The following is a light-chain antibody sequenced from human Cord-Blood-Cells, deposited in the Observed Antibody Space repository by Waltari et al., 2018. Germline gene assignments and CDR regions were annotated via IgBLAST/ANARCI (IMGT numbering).Light chain of an antibody. V-gene: IGKV3-20*01. CDR3: QQYGSSIFT. Sequence: ENLLTQSPGTLPLSPGERATLACRASQSVSSSYLAWYQQKPGQAPRLLIYGASSRATGIPDRFSGSGSGTDFTLTISRLEPEDFAVYYCQQYGSSIFTFGPGTKVDIK. CDR1: QSVSSSY. J-gene: IGKJ3*01. CDR2: GAS.